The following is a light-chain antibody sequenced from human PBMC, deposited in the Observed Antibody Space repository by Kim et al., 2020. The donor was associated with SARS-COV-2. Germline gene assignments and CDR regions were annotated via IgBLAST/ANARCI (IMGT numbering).Light chain of an antibody. CDR1: QRGSIY. CDR2: YAS. J-gene: IGKJ4*01. CDR3: QQRSIWPLT. V-gene: IGKV3-11*01. Sequence: SLSPRESSTPSCRASQRGSIYIACYQQTTGQASRLLLYYASNRATGIPAIYSGRVSETNLTLTISSLAPEDCAVYYCQQRSIWPLTFRGETNVYI.